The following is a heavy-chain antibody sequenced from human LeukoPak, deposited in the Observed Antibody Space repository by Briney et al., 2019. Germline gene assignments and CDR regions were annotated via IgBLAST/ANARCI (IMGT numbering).Heavy chain of an antibody. Sequence: VASVKVSCKASGYTFTSYGISWVRQAPGQGLEWMGWISAYNGNTNYAQKLQGRVTMTTDTSTSTAYMELRSLRSDDTAVYYCAREKGTIFGVVIPHFDYWGQGTLVTVSS. D-gene: IGHD3-3*01. CDR2: ISAYNGNT. J-gene: IGHJ4*02. CDR1: GYTFTSYG. CDR3: AREKGTIFGVVIPHFDY. V-gene: IGHV1-18*01.